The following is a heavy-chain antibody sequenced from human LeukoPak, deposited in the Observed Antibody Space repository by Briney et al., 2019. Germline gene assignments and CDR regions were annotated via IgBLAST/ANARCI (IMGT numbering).Heavy chain of an antibody. J-gene: IGHJ4*02. CDR2: IYYSGST. V-gene: IGHV4-59*01. CDR1: GASISSYY. Sequence: SETLSLTCTVSGASISSYYWSWIRQPPGKGPEWIAYIYYSGSTNYNPSFKSRVTISAGTSKNQFSLKVSSVTAADTAVYYCARGPHSGSYYFDYWGQGTLVTVSS. CDR3: ARGPHSGSYYFDY. D-gene: IGHD1-26*01.